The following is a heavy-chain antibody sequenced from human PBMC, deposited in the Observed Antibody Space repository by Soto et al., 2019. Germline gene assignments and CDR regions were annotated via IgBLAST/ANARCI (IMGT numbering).Heavy chain of an antibody. V-gene: IGHV3-23*01. CDR3: AKEQYCSSTSCLFDY. CDR1: GFTFSSFA. J-gene: IGHJ4*02. D-gene: IGHD2-2*01. CDR2: ISGSGGST. Sequence: PGGSLRLSCAASGFTFSSFAMSWVRQAPGKGLEWVSAISGSGGSTYYADSVKGRFTISRDNSKNTLYLQMNSLRAEDTAVYYCAKEQYCSSTSCLFDYWGQGTLVTVSS.